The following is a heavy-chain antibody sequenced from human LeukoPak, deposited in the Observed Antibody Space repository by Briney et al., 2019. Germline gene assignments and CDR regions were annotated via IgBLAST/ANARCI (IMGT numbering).Heavy chain of an antibody. V-gene: IGHV4-34*01. CDR1: GGSFSRYY. CDR2: IDHRGDT. D-gene: IGHD5-24*01. CDR3: ARGATISETGYFDF. Sequence: SETLSLTCAVYGGSFSRYYWSWIRQSPGKGLEWIAEIDHRGDTNYNPSVKSRVTISVDTSKNQFSLKVRSLSAADTAVYYCARGATISETGYFDFWGQGTLVTVSS. J-gene: IGHJ4*03.